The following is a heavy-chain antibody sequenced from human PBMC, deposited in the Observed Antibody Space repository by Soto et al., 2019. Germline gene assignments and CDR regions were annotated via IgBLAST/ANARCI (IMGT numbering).Heavy chain of an antibody. J-gene: IGHJ5*02. CDR1: GGSISSYY. CDR3: ASGGNWFDP. V-gene: IGHV4-59*01. CDR2: IYYSGST. Sequence: SETLSLTCTVSGGSISSYYWSWIRQPPGKGLEWIGYIYYSGSTNYNPSPKSRVTISVDTSKNQFSLKLSSVTAADTAVYYCASGGNWFDPWGQGTLVTVSS.